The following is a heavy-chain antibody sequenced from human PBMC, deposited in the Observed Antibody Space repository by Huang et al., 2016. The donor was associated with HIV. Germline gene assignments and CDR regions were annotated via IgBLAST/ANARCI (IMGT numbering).Heavy chain of an antibody. CDR1: GFTFSRYW. CDR3: ARDGGEH. J-gene: IGHJ4*02. V-gene: IGHV3-7*01. CDR2: IKQDVSEK. D-gene: IGHD2-15*01. Sequence: EVQLVESGGGLVRPGGSLRLSCGASGFTFSRYWMTWVRQAPGKGLEWVANIKQDVSEKYYLDSVKGRLTISRDNVENTVDLQMSGLRVEDTAVYYCARDGGEHWGQGSLVIVSS.